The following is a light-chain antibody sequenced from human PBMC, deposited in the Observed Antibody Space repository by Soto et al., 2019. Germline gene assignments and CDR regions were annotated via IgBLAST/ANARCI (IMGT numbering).Light chain of an antibody. CDR3: QQYNNRTPWT. CDR1: QSVSSN. CDR2: GAS. V-gene: IGKV3-15*01. Sequence: EIVMTQSPATLSVSPGERATLSCRASQSVSSNLAWYQQKPGQAPRLLIYGASTRATGIPARFSGSGSGTEFTLTISSLQSEDFAVYYCQQYNNRTPWTLGQGTKVDIK. J-gene: IGKJ1*01.